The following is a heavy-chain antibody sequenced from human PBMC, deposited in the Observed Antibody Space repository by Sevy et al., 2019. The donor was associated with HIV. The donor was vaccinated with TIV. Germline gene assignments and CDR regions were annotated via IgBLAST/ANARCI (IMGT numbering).Heavy chain of an antibody. D-gene: IGHD2-15*01. V-gene: IGHV3-64*04. Sequence: GGSLRLSCSASGFTFSSYAMHWVRQAPGKGLEYVSAISSNGGSTYYADSLKGRFTIFRDNSKNTLSLQMNSLRAEDTAVYYCAKGDRTFYGLDVWGQGTTVTVSS. CDR3: AKGDRTFYGLDV. J-gene: IGHJ6*02. CDR1: GFTFSSYA. CDR2: ISSNGGST.